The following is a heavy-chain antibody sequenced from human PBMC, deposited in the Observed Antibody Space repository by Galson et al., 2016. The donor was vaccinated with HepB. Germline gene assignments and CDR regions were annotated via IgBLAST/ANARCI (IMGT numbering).Heavy chain of an antibody. Sequence: SETLSLTCTVSGDSISSSNHYWGWIRQPPGKGLEWIGTIFYSGSTYYNPSLKSRVTISVDTSKNQFSLKVSSVTAADTAVYYCAKTHPAIRPRRAFDIWGQGTMVIVSS. CDR3: AKTHPAIRPRRAFDI. CDR1: GDSISSSNHY. V-gene: IGHV4-39*01. CDR2: IFYSGST. J-gene: IGHJ3*02. D-gene: IGHD5-18*01.